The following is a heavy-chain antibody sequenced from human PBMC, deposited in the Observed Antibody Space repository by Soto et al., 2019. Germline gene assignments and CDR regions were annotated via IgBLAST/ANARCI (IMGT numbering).Heavy chain of an antibody. CDR3: VNLKTYYDILTGYYTYHYGMDV. V-gene: IGHV4-39*01. Sequence: SETLSLTCTVSGGSISSSSYYWGWIRQPPGKGLEWIGSIYYSGSTYYNPSLKSRVTISVDTSKNQFSLKLSSVTAADTAVYYRVNLKTYYDILTGYYTYHYGMDVWGQGTTVTVSS. D-gene: IGHD3-9*01. CDR2: IYYSGST. J-gene: IGHJ6*02. CDR1: GGSISSSSYY.